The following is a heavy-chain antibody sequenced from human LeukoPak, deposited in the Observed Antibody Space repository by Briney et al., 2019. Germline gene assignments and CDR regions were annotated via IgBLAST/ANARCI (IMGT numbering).Heavy chain of an antibody. J-gene: IGHJ4*02. CDR3: ARDRYGDYDFDY. CDR2: ISGSSSSYI. CDR1: GFTFSSYG. Sequence: GGSLRLSCAASGFTFSSYGMHWVRQAPGKGLEWVSSISGSSSSYIYYADSVKGRFSISRDNAKNSLYLQMNSLRAEDTAVYYCARDRYGDYDFDYWGQGTLVTVSS. D-gene: IGHD4-17*01. V-gene: IGHV3-21*01.